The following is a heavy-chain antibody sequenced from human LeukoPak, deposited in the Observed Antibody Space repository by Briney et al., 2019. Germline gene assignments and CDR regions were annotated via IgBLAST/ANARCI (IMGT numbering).Heavy chain of an antibody. CDR3: ARDGEYGTGSYYRGCFDY. CDR1: GYTFTSYY. J-gene: IGHJ4*02. CDR2: IHPRSGET. V-gene: IGHV1-2*02. Sequence: ASVKVSCKACGYTFTSYYIHWVRQAPGQGLEWMGWIHPRSGETNYAYKFRGRVTMTRDTSISTTYMDLGSLGSDDTAVYYCARDGEYGTGSYYRGCFDYWGQGTLVTVSS. D-gene: IGHD3-10*01.